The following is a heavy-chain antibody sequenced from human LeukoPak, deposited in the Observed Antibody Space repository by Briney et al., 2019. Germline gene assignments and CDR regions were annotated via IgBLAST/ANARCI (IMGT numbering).Heavy chain of an antibody. V-gene: IGHV1-2*06. CDR3: ARYIYSSGWYEVDP. J-gene: IGHJ5*02. CDR2: INPNSGGT. D-gene: IGHD6-19*01. CDR1: GYTFTGYY. Sequence: ASVKVSCKASGYTFTGYYMHWVRQAPGQGLEWMGRINPNSGGTNYAQKFQGRVTMTRDTSINTAYMDLSRLRSDDTAVYYCARYIYSSGWYEVDPWGQGTLVTVSS.